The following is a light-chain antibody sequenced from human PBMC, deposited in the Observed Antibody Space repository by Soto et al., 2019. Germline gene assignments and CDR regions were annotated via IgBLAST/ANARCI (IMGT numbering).Light chain of an antibody. CDR3: QHYNSYSEA. V-gene: IGKV1-5*03. CDR2: KAS. CDR1: QTISSW. J-gene: IGKJ1*01. Sequence: DIQMTQSPSSLSASVGHRVTITCRASQTISSWLAWYQQKPGKAPKILIYKASTLKSGVPSRFSGSGSGTEFTLTISSLQTDDFATYYCQHYNSYSEAFCQGTKVDIK.